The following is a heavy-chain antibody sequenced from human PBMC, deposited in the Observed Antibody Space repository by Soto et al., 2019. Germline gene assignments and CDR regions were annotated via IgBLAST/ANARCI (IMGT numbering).Heavy chain of an antibody. D-gene: IGHD4-4*01. CDR1: GFTFTSSA. CDR2: IVVGSGNT. J-gene: IGHJ6*03. CDR3: AAATNYRIFLYYYYMDV. V-gene: IGHV1-58*02. Sequence: SLKVSCKASGFTFTSSAMQCVRQARGQRLEWIGWIVVGSGNTNYAQKFQERVTITRDMPTSTAYMELSSLRSEDTAVYYCAAATNYRIFLYYYYMDVWGKGTTVTVSS.